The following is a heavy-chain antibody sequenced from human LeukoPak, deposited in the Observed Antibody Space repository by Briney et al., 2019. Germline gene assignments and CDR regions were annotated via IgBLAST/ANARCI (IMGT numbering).Heavy chain of an antibody. V-gene: IGHV1-58*02. CDR1: GFTFTSSA. J-gene: IGHJ5*02. Sequence: ASVKVSCKASGFTFTSSAMQWVRQARGQSLEWIGWIVVGSGNTNYAQKFQERVTITRDMSTSTAYMELSSLRSEDTAVYYCAASPVYPDNWFDPWGQGTLVTVSS. D-gene: IGHD2-2*02. CDR3: AASPVYPDNWFDP. CDR2: IVVGSGNT.